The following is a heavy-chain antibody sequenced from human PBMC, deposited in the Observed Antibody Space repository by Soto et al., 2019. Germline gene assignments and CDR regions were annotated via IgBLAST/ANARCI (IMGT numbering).Heavy chain of an antibody. D-gene: IGHD3-3*01. CDR3: ARGGMTIYSYYDMEV. CDR2: IHAGNGNT. CDR1: GYTFTNYA. V-gene: IGHV1-3*01. J-gene: IGHJ6*01. Sequence: ASVKVSCKASGYTFTNYAIHWVRQAPGQRLEWMGWIHAGNGNTKYSQKFQGRVTIIRDTSASTAYMELSSLRSEDTAVYYCARGGMTIYSYYDMEVLGQGTTVIVS.